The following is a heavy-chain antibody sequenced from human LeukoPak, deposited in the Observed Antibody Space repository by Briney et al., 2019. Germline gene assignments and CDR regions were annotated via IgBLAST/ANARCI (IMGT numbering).Heavy chain of an antibody. CDR1: GFTFSSYE. CDR3: ARGFRDTAMFLDY. CDR2: ISGSSSNV. V-gene: IGHV3-48*03. Sequence: GGSLRLSCAASGFTFSSYEMNWVRQVPGKGLEWISAISGSSSNVYYAASVRGRFTISRDNAENSLYLQLNTMRAEDTVVYYCARGFRDTAMFLDYWGQGALVTVSS. J-gene: IGHJ4*02. D-gene: IGHD5-18*01.